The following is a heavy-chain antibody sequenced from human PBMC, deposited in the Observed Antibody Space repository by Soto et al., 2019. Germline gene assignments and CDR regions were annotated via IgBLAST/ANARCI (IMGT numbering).Heavy chain of an antibody. CDR1: GYTFTSYD. CDR2: MNPNSGNT. Sequence: QVQLVQSGAEVKKPGASVKVSCKASGYTFTSYDINWVRQATGQGLEWMGWMNPNSGNTGYAQKFQGRVTMTRNTSISTAYMELSSLRSEDTAVYYCARVYCSSTSCYGPNWFDPWGQGTLVTVSS. D-gene: IGHD2-2*01. J-gene: IGHJ5*02. CDR3: ARVYCSSTSCYGPNWFDP. V-gene: IGHV1-8*01.